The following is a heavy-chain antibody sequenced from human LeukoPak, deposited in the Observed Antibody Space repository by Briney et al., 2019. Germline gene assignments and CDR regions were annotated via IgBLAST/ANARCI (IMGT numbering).Heavy chain of an antibody. V-gene: IGHV3-23*01. Sequence: GGSPRLSCAASGFTFSSYGMGWVRQAPGKGLEWVSAISGSGGSTYYADSVKGRFTISRDNSKNTLYLQMNSLRAEDTAVYYCAKIRGYWEFDYWGQGTLVTVSS. CDR1: GFTFSSYG. CDR3: AKIRGYWEFDY. D-gene: IGHD2-15*01. CDR2: ISGSGGST. J-gene: IGHJ4*02.